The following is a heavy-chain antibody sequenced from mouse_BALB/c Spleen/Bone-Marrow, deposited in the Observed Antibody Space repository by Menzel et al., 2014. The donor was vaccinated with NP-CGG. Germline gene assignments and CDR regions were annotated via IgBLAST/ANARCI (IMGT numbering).Heavy chain of an antibody. CDR3: ARFPYDYGGGDY. CDR2: IDPANGNT. Sequence: EVQLQQSGAELVKPGASVKLSCTASGFNIKDTYMHWVKQRPEQGLEWIGRIDPANGNTKYDPKFQGKATITADTSSNTAYLQLSSLTSEDTAVYYCARFPYDYGGGDYWGQGTTLTVPS. D-gene: IGHD2-4*01. CDR1: GFNIKDTY. J-gene: IGHJ2*01. V-gene: IGHV14-3*02.